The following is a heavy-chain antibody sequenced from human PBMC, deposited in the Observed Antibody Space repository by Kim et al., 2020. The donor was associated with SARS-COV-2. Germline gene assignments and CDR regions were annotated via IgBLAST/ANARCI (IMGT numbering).Heavy chain of an antibody. D-gene: IGHD3-22*01. CDR3: TTTLEKTYYYDSSGYYYDDYFDY. V-gene: IGHV3-15*01. Sequence: GGSLRLSCAASGFTFSNAWMSWVRQAPGKGLEWVGRIKSKTDGGTTDYAAPVKGRFTISRDDSKNTLYLQMNSLKTEDTAVYYCTTTLEKTYYYDSSGYYYDDYFDYWGQGTLVTVSS. CDR1: GFTFSNAW. J-gene: IGHJ4*02. CDR2: IKSKTDGGTT.